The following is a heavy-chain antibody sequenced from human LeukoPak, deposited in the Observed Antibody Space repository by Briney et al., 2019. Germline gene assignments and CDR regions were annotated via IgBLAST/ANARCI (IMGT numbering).Heavy chain of an antibody. V-gene: IGHV3-7*01. D-gene: IGHD6-19*01. CDR1: GFTFSSYW. Sequence: GGSLRLSCAASGFTFSSYWMSWVRQAPGKGLEWVANIKQDGSEKYYVDSVKGRFTISRDNAKNSLYLQMNSLRAEDTAVYYCAGGGIAVAGIDFRWFDPWGQGTLVTVSS. J-gene: IGHJ5*02. CDR2: IKQDGSEK. CDR3: AGGGIAVAGIDFRWFDP.